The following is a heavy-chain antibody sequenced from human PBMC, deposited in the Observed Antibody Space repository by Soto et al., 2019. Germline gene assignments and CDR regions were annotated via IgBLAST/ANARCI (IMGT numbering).Heavy chain of an antibody. Sequence: GGSLRLSCAASGFTVSSNYMSWVRQAPGKGLEWVSVIYSGGSTYYADSVKDRFTISRDSSKNTLYLQRNSLRAEDTAVYYCARESEDLTSNFDYWGQGTLVTVSS. CDR2: IYSGGST. CDR1: GFTVSSNY. V-gene: IGHV3-53*01. J-gene: IGHJ4*02. CDR3: ARESEDLTSNFDY.